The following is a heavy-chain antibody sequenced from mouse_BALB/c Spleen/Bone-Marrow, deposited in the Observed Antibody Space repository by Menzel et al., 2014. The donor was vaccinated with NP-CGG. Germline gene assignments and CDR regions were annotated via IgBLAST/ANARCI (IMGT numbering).Heavy chain of an antibody. CDR3: ARCGGLRDFDY. J-gene: IGHJ2*01. D-gene: IGHD2-4*01. V-gene: IGHV1-77*01. CDR2: IYPGSGST. CDR1: GYTFTDYV. Sequence: VQLQQSGPELVKPGASVKMSCKASGYTFTDYVISWVKQRTGQGLEWIGEIYPGSGSTYYNEKFKGKATLTADKSSHTAYMQLSSLTSEDSAVYFCARCGGLRDFDYWGQGTTLTVSS.